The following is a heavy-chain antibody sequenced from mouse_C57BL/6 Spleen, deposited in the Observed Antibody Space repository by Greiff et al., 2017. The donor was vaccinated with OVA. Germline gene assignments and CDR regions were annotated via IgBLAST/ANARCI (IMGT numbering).Heavy chain of an antibody. Sequence: QVQLQQPGAELVKPGASVKMFCKASGYTFTSYWITWVKQRPGQGLAWIGDIYPGSGSTNYNEKFKSKATLTVDTSSSTAYMQLSNLKSEDSAVYCCARVRDEGGVYFDYWGKGTTLTVSS. D-gene: IGHD3-3*01. CDR1: GYTFTSYW. J-gene: IGHJ2*01. CDR3: ARVRDEGGVYFDY. V-gene: IGHV1-55*01. CDR2: IYPGSGST.